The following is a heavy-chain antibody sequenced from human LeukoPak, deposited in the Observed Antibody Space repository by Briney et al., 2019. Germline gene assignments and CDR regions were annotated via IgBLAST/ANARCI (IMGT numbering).Heavy chain of an antibody. V-gene: IGHV3-21*01. D-gene: IGHD6-19*01. CDR2: ISSSSSYI. Sequence: GGFLRFSCAASRFTFSSYSMNWVRQAPGKGLGGSSSISSSSSYIYYAASVKGRCTIARDHAKNSLYLQMDSLRPEDTAVYCCAKDPRTGAVSGIFYFVYWGQGALLTVSS. J-gene: IGHJ4*02. CDR1: RFTFSSYS. CDR3: AKDPRTGAVSGIFYFVY.